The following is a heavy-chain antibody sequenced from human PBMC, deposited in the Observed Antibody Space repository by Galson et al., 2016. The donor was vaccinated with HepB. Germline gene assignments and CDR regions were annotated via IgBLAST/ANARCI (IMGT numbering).Heavy chain of an antibody. CDR3: AREGPRPSAYYYSYGVDV. V-gene: IGHV3-30*04. CDR1: GFSFSSYA. Sequence: LRLSCAASGFSFSSYAMHWVRQAPGKGLEWVSVISYDGGKKYYADSAKGRFTISRDNSKNKLYLQTNSLRSEDTAMYYCAREGPRPSAYYYSYGVDVWGQGPTVTVSS. J-gene: IGHJ6*02. CDR2: ISYDGGKK. D-gene: IGHD3-10*01.